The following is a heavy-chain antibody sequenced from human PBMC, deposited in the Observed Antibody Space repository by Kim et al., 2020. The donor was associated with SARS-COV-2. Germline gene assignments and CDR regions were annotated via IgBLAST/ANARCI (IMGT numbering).Heavy chain of an antibody. CDR2: ISAYNGNT. CDR1: GYTFTSYG. V-gene: IGHV1-18*01. J-gene: IGHJ6*02. CDR3: ARECWEGLESLGLLWFGDPENPHYYYYDGMDV. D-gene: IGHD3-10*01. Sequence: ASVKVSCKASGYTFTSYGISWVRQAPGQGLEWMGWISAYNGNTNYAQKLQGRVTMTTDTSTSTAYMELRSLRSDDTAVYYCARECWEGLESLGLLWFGDPENPHYYYYDGMDVWGQGTTVTVSS.